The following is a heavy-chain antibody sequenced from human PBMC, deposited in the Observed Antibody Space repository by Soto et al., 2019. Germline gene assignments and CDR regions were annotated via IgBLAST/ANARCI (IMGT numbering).Heavy chain of an antibody. D-gene: IGHD6-19*01. CDR3: IRDLRSGDF. CDR2: IAGEGIST. J-gene: IGHJ4*02. V-gene: IGHV3-74*01. Sequence: EVQLVESGGGLVQPGGSLRLSCEASGFTFSRYWMHWVRQAPGKGLVWVSRIAGEGISTNYADSVKGRFTASRDNAKNTVYLEMSSLRAEDTAVYYCIRDLRSGDFWGQGTLVTVSS. CDR1: GFTFSRYW.